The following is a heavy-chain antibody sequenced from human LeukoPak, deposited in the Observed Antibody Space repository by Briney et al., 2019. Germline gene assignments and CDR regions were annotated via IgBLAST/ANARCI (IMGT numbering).Heavy chain of an antibody. Sequence: SETLSLTCTVSGGSISSSSYYWGWIRQPPGKGLEWIGSIYYSGSTYYNPSLKSRVTISVDTSKNQFSLKLSSVTAADTAVYYCARLLSEGFDYWGQGTLVTVSS. CDR2: IYYSGST. J-gene: IGHJ4*02. CDR1: GGSISSSSYY. CDR3: ARLLSEGFDY. V-gene: IGHV4-39*01.